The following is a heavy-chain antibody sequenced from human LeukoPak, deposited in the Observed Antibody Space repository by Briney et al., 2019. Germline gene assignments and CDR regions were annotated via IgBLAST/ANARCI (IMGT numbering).Heavy chain of an antibody. J-gene: IGHJ6*03. Sequence: PGGSLRLSCAASGFSFSSYEMNWVRQAPGKGLEWISYISASGTLTHYADSVEGRFTISRDNAKNALYLQMNSLRAEDTAVYYCARDPDLADYYYYYMDVWGKGTTVTVSS. CDR3: ARDPDLADYYYYYMDV. V-gene: IGHV3-48*03. CDR1: GFSFSSYE. CDR2: ISASGTLT.